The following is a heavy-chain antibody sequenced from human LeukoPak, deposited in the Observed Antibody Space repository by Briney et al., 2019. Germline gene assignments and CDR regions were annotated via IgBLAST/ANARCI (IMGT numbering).Heavy chain of an antibody. Sequence: SLRLSCAASGFTFDDYALHWVRHAPGKGLEWVSGISWNSGSIGYADSVKGRFTISRDNAKSSLYLQMNSLRAEDTALYYCAKSTVAARPFDYWGQGTLVTVSS. V-gene: IGHV3-9*01. CDR2: ISWNSGSI. CDR3: AKSTVAARPFDY. CDR1: GFTFDDYA. J-gene: IGHJ4*02. D-gene: IGHD6-19*01.